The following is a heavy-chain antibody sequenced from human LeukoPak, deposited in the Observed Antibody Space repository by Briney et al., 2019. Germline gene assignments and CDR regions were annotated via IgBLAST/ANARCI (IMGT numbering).Heavy chain of an antibody. J-gene: IGHJ5*01. Sequence: AGGSLRLSCVASGFSFGNYAMSWVRQAPGKGLQWVSQISGTGGATWYAGFARDRFTVSRDNSKKTLYLQMSGLRVEGTAMYYCVKDPRDTYGTNWFVSWGQGTLLIVSS. CDR1: GFSFGNYA. D-gene: IGHD2-21*01. V-gene: IGHV3-23*01. CDR3: VKDPRDTYGTNWFVS. CDR2: ISGTGGAT.